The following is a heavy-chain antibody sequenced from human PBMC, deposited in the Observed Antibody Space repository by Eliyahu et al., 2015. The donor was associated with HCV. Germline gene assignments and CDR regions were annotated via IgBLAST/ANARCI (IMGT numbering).Heavy chain of an antibody. CDR3: AKSLGVGRNRYNWFDP. J-gene: IGHJ5*02. CDR2: ISYDGSNK. CDR1: GFTFSSYG. D-gene: IGHD3-3*01. Sequence: QVQLVESGGGVVQPGXSLRLSCAASGFTFSSYGMHXVRQAPGKGLEWVAVISYDGSNKYYADSVKGRFTISRDNSKNTLYLQMNSLRAEDTAVYYCAKSLGVGRNRYNWFDPWGQGTLVTVXX. V-gene: IGHV3-30*18.